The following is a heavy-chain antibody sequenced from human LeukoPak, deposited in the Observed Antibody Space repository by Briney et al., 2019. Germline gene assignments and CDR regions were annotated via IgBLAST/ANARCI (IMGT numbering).Heavy chain of an antibody. V-gene: IGHV3-7*03. CDR3: AKDGPVRWVGDV. CDR1: GFTFSSYW. Sequence: PGGSLRLSCAASGFTFSSYWMSWVRQAPGKGLEWVANIKQDGSEKYYVDSVKGRFTISRDNAKNTLYLQMNSLRAEDTAVYYCAKDGPVRWVGDVWGKGTTVTISS. D-gene: IGHD3-10*01. J-gene: IGHJ6*04. CDR2: IKQDGSEK.